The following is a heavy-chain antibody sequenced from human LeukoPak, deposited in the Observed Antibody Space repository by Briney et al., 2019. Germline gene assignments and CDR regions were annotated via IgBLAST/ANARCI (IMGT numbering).Heavy chain of an antibody. Sequence: PSVKVSCKASGYTFTSYGISWVRQAPGQGLEWMGGILPVSNTANNAQNFQGRVTFTADTSTGTAYMELSSLRSEDTAVYYCARADRYYYDSSGPLGPWGQGTLVTVSP. J-gene: IGHJ5*02. CDR2: ILPVSNTA. V-gene: IGHV1-69*06. CDR1: GYTFTSYG. CDR3: ARADRYYYDSSGPLGP. D-gene: IGHD3-22*01.